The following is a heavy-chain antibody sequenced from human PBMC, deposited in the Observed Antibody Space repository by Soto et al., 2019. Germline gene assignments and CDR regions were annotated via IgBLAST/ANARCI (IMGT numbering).Heavy chain of an antibody. CDR1: GDSINNYY. D-gene: IGHD2-2*01. V-gene: IGHV4-59*01. J-gene: IGHJ4*02. CDR3: AKYRRAEAEGFTLDY. CDR2: IYYTGST. Sequence: SETLSLTCTVSGDSINNYYWSWIRQPPGKRLEWIGYIYYTGSTTYNPSLESRVTMSVDTSKNQFSLKLNSVNAADTAVYYCAKYRRAEAEGFTLDYWGRGTLVTVSS.